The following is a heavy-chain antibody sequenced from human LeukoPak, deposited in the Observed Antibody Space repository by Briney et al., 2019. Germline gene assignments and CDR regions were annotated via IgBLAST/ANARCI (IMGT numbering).Heavy chain of an antibody. CDR3: ARDLGQRSGYYSPNFDY. Sequence: GGSLRLSCAASGFTFSTYAMSWVRQAPGKGLEWVSAISGSGGSTFNADSVKGRFTISRDNSKNTLFLQMNSLRAEDTAIYYCARDLGQRSGYYSPNFDYGGQGTLVTVSS. V-gene: IGHV3-23*01. D-gene: IGHD5-12*01. J-gene: IGHJ4*02. CDR1: GFTFSTYA. CDR2: ISGSGGST.